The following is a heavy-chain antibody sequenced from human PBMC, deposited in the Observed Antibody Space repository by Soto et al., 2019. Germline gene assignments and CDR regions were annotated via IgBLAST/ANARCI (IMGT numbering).Heavy chain of an antibody. Sequence: PSQTLSLTCAISGDSVSRNSAVWNWVRQSPSRGLEWRGRTYYESKWYNDYAVSVQSRRTVNPDTSKNQFSLQLNSVTPEDMAIYYCTRGFMATGFVYWSQGTLVTVSS. CDR2: TYYESKWYN. J-gene: IGHJ4*02. V-gene: IGHV6-1*01. CDR3: TRGFMATGFVY. CDR1: GDSVSRNSAV.